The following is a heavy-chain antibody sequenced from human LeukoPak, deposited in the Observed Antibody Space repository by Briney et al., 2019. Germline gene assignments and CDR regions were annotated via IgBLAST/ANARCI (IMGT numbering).Heavy chain of an antibody. CDR3: ARTTSYSFDY. D-gene: IGHD1-14*01. V-gene: IGHV6-1*01. Sequence: SQTLSLTCAISGDSASADNAGWHWLRQSPSRGLEWLGKTYHRSKWFHDYALSVRSRIALNPDTSKNQFSLQLNSVTPDDTAVYYCARTTSYSFDYWGQGTLVTVSS. CDR1: GDSASADNAG. J-gene: IGHJ4*02. CDR2: TYHRSKWFH.